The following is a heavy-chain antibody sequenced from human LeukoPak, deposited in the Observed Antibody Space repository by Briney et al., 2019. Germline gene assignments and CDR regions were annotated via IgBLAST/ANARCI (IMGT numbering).Heavy chain of an antibody. CDR2: IKKDGSEK. J-gene: IGHJ4*02. D-gene: IGHD3-3*01. V-gene: IGHV3-7*01. CDR1: GFTFSSYW. Sequence: PGGSLRLSCVASGFTFSSYWMNWVRQAPGKGLEWVANIKKDGSEKYYVDSVKGRFTISRDNAKNSLYLQMNSLRAEDTAVYYCARLDFWSGYYPIDYWGQGTLVAVSS. CDR3: ARLDFWSGYYPIDY.